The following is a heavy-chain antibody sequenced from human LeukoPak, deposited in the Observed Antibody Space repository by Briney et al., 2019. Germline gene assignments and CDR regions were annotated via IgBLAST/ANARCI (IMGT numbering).Heavy chain of an antibody. CDR1: GFTFDDYA. Sequence: PGRSLRLSCAASGFTFDDYAMHWVRQAPGKGLEWVSGISWNSGSIGYADSVKGRFTISRENAKNSLYLQMNSLRAGDTAVYYCARAHDYGDSATFDYWGQGTLVTVSS. CDR3: ARAHDYGDSATFDY. D-gene: IGHD4-17*01. V-gene: IGHV3-9*01. CDR2: ISWNSGSI. J-gene: IGHJ4*02.